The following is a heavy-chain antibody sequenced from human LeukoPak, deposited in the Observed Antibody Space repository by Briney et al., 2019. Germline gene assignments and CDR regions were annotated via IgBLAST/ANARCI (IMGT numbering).Heavy chain of an antibody. CDR1: GGTFSSYA. V-gene: IGHV1-69*04. J-gene: IGHJ4*02. D-gene: IGHD6-13*01. Sequence: SVKVSCKASGGTFSSYAISWVRQAPGQGLEWMGRIIPILGIANYAQKFQGRVTITADKSTSTAYMELSSLGSEDTAVYYCARVVYSSSWYSDYWGQGTLVTVSS. CDR2: IIPILGIA. CDR3: ARVVYSSSWYSDY.